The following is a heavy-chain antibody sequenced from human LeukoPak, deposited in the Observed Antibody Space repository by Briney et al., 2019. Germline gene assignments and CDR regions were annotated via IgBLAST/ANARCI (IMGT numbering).Heavy chain of an antibody. Sequence: SETLSLTCNVSGGSINSVSYYWTWIRHPAGKGLEWIGRIYFSGSTNYNPSLKSRVTISLDTSKNQFSLKLSSVTAADTAVYYCARDTGYSYGFSWFDPWGQGTLVTVSS. CDR1: GGSINSVSYY. CDR3: ARDTGYSYGFSWFDP. CDR2: IYFSGST. J-gene: IGHJ5*02. V-gene: IGHV4-61*02. D-gene: IGHD5-18*01.